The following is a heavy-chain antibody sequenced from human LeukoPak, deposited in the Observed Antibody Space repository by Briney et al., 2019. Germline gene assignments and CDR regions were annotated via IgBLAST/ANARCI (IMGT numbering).Heavy chain of an antibody. V-gene: IGHV6-1*01. J-gene: IGHJ3*02. D-gene: IGHD3-10*01. CDR2: TYYRSKWYN. CDR3: ARHSPYYYGSGSYYNVQAFDI. Sequence: SQTLSLTCAISGDSVSSNSAAWNWIRQSPSRGLEWLGRTYYRSKWYNDYAVSVKSRITINPDTSKNQFSLKLSSVTAADTAVYYCARHSPYYYGSGSYYNVQAFDIWGQGTMVTVSS. CDR1: GDSVSSNSAA.